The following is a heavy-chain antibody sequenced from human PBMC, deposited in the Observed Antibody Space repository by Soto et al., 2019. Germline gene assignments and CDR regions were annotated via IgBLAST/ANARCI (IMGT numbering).Heavy chain of an antibody. J-gene: IGHJ4*02. D-gene: IGHD3-10*01. CDR3: ARVYGDTMVRGVIDSYYFDY. CDR1: GGSISSYY. CDR2: IYYSGST. Sequence: SETLSLTCTVSGGSISSYYWSWIRQPPGKGLEWIGYIYYSGSTNYNPSLKSRVTISVDTSKNQFSLKLSSVTAADTAVYYCARVYGDTMVRGVIDSYYFDYWGQGTLVTVSS. V-gene: IGHV4-59*01.